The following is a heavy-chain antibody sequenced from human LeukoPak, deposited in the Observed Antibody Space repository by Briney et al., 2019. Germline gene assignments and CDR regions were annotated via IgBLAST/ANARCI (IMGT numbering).Heavy chain of an antibody. CDR2: IYYSGST. CDR3: ARGGDYDILTGYYPFDY. D-gene: IGHD3-9*01. CDR1: GDSISSYY. J-gene: IGHJ4*02. Sequence: SETLSLTCTVSGDSISSYYWSWIRQTPGKGLEWVGYIYYSGSTNYNPSLKSRVTISVDTSKNQFSLKLSSVTAADTAVYYCARGGDYDILTGYYPFDYWGQGTLVTVSS. V-gene: IGHV4-59*01.